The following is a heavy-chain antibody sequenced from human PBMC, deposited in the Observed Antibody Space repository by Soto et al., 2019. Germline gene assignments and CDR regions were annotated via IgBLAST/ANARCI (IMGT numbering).Heavy chain of an antibody. CDR3: ARVYYDFWSGSLGGWFDP. D-gene: IGHD3-3*01. Sequence: QVQLQQWSAGLLKPSETLSLTCAVYGGSFSGYYWSWIRQPPGKGLEWIGEINHSGSTNYNPSLKSRVTISVDTSKNQFSLKLSSVTAADTAVYYCARVYYDFWSGSLGGWFDPWGQGTLVTVSS. V-gene: IGHV4-34*01. J-gene: IGHJ5*02. CDR1: GGSFSGYY. CDR2: INHSGST.